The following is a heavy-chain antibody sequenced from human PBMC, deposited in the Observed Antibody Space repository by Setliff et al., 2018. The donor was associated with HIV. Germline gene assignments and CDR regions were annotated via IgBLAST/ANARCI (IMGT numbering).Heavy chain of an antibody. CDR2: IYTAGTT. V-gene: IGHV4-61*02. CDR1: GASVTSGGYF. J-gene: IGHJ4*02. D-gene: IGHD2-2*01. CDR3: ARDGRIDTAMN. Sequence: SETLSLTCTVSGASVTSGGYFWSWIRQPAGKGLEWIGRIYTAGTTNYNPSVKSRVTIALDTSKNQFSLNLASVTAADTAVYYCARDGRIDTAMNWGQGTLVTVSS.